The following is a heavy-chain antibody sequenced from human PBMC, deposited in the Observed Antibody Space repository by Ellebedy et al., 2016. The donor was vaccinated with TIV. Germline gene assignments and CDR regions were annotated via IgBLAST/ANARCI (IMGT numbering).Heavy chain of an antibody. CDR3: VRVDGYASSQTL. CDR1: GYTFTGYY. D-gene: IGHD2-2*01. CDR2: ITPSDGGT. Sequence: ASVKVSXXASGYTFTGYYLNWVRQAPGQGLEWMGTITPSDGGTTFAQRFQDRLTMTRDTSTDTVYMDLRSLISEDTATYYCVRVDGYASSQTLWGQGTAVTVSS. J-gene: IGHJ1*01. V-gene: IGHV1-46*01.